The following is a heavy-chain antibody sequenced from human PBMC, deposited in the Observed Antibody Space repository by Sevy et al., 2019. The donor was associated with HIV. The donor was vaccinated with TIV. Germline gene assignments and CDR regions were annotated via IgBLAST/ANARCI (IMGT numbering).Heavy chain of an antibody. J-gene: IGHJ3*02. V-gene: IGHV3-11*01. D-gene: IGHD2-21*01. CDR1: GFTFSDYY. CDR2: ISSSGSTI. Sequence: GGSLRFSCAASGFTFSDYYMSWIRQAPGKGLEWVSYISSSGSTIYYADSVKGRFTISRDNAKNSLYLQMNSLRAEDTAVYYCAREGAYCGGDCYFSDAFDIWGQGTMVTVSS. CDR3: AREGAYCGGDCYFSDAFDI.